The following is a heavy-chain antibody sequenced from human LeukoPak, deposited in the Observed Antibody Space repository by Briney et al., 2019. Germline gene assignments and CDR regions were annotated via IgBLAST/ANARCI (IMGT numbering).Heavy chain of an antibody. V-gene: IGHV4-59*01. CDR1: GGSISSYY. J-gene: IGHJ4*02. D-gene: IGHD3-22*01. Sequence: PSETLSLTCTVSGGSISSYYWSWIRQPPGKGLEWIGYIYYSGSTNYNSSLKSRVTISVDTSKNQFSLKLSSVTAADTAVYYCARDARDYYDSSGYSYYFDYWGQGTLVTVSS. CDR2: IYYSGST. CDR3: ARDARDYYDSSGYSYYFDY.